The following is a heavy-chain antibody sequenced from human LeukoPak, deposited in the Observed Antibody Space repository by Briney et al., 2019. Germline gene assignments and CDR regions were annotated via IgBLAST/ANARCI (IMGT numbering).Heavy chain of an antibody. CDR1: GFTFSSYE. CDR2: ISSSGSTI. CDR3: AKDPGIMITFGGVIVIPQMDY. V-gene: IGHV3-48*03. Sequence: PGGPLRLSCAASGFTFSSYEMNWVRQAPGKGLEWVSYISSSGSTIYYADSVKGRFTISRDNAKNTLYLQMNGLRAEDTAVYYCAKDPGIMITFGGVIVIPQMDYWGQGTLVTVSS. J-gene: IGHJ4*02. D-gene: IGHD3-16*02.